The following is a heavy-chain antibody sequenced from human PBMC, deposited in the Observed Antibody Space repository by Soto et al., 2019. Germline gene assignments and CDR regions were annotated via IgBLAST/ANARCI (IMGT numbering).Heavy chain of an antibody. CDR2: IHHSGST. D-gene: IGHD6-19*01. V-gene: IGHV4-34*01. Sequence: PSETLSLTCTFSGGSFSGYYWNWIRQSPGKGLEWVGEIHHSGSTNYNPSLKSRVTISVDTSKNQFSLKLSSVTAADTAVYYCARGRLQWLVANYFDYWGQGTLVTVSS. CDR3: ARGRLQWLVANYFDY. CDR1: GGSFSGYY. J-gene: IGHJ4*02.